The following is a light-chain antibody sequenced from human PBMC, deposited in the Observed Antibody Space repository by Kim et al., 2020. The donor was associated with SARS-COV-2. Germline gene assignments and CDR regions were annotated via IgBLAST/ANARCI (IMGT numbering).Light chain of an antibody. J-gene: IGKJ1*01. CDR2: AAS. Sequence: ASVGDRVTITCRASQDIRNQLAWYQQRPGKVPKLLIDAASALHSGVPSRFGGSGSGTDFTLTITSLQPEDVATYYCQKYDSVPWTFGPGTKVDIK. V-gene: IGKV1-27*01. CDR3: QKYDSVPWT. CDR1: QDIRNQ.